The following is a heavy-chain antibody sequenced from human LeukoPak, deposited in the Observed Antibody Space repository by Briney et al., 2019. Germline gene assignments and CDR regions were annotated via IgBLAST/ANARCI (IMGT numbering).Heavy chain of an antibody. CDR3: ARPLDSSNNYFGY. CDR1: GFTFSRNA. V-gene: IGHV3-21*01. CDR2: ISSSSNYM. D-gene: IGHD6-13*01. J-gene: IGHJ4*02. Sequence: GGSLRLSCAASGFTFSRNAMNWVRQAPWKRLAWVSFISSSSNYMSYADSVKGRFTISRDNAKNSLYLQMNSLRAEDTAVYYCARPLDSSNNYFGYWGQGTLVTVSA.